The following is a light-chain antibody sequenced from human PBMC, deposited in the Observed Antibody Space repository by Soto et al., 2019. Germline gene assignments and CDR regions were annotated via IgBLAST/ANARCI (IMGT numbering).Light chain of an antibody. V-gene: IGKV3-15*01. CDR1: QSVSSD. Sequence: EVVMTQSSATLYIYPGETATLSCRASQSVSSDLAWYQQRPGQAPKLLIYGASTRATGIPARFRGSGSGTEFRLTICSLQSEDFATYYCQQYNTWQPKMAFGRGTKVDIK. J-gene: IGKJ1*01. CDR3: QQYNTWQPKMA. CDR2: GAS.